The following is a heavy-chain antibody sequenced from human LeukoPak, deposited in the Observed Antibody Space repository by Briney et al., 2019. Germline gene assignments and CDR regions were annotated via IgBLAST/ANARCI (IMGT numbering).Heavy chain of an antibody. D-gene: IGHD3-10*01. CDR3: AKADGSGSYYNVGYFDY. Sequence: GGSLRLSSAASGFRFNAYGMHWVRQAPGKGLEWVSDISGSGGNTYYADSVKGRFTISRDNSKNTLYLQMNSLRAEDTAVYYCAKADGSGSYYNVGYFDYWGQGTLVTVSS. CDR2: ISGSGGNT. CDR1: GFRFNAYG. V-gene: IGHV3-23*01. J-gene: IGHJ4*02.